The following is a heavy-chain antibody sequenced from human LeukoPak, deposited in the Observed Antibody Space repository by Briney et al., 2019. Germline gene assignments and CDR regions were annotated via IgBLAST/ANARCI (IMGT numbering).Heavy chain of an antibody. D-gene: IGHD3-9*01. CDR2: IRYDGSNK. J-gene: IGHJ4*02. Sequence: GGSLRLSCAASGFTLSSYGMHWVRQAPGKGLEWVAFIRYDGSNKYYADSVKGRFTISRDNSKNTLYLQMNSLRAEDTAVYYCAKDLYDILTGYPDYWGQGTLVTVSS. V-gene: IGHV3-30*02. CDR3: AKDLYDILTGYPDY. CDR1: GFTLSSYG.